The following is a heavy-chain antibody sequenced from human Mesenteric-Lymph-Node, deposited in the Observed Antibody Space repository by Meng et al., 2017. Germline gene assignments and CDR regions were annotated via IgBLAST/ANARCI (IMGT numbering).Heavy chain of an antibody. CDR3: AREGPYYFDY. CDR2: IYTSGST. V-gene: IGHV4-4*07. J-gene: IGHJ4*02. Sequence: ESLKISCTVSGGSISSYYWSWIRQPPGKGLEWIGRIYTSGSTNYNPSLKSRVTMSVDTSKNQFSLKLSSVTAADTAVYYCAREGPYYFDYWGQGTLVTVSS. CDR1: GGSISSYY.